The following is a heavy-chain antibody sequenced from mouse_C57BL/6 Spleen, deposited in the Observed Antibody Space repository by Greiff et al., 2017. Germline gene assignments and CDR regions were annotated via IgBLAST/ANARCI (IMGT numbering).Heavy chain of an antibody. CDR2: ILPGSGNT. J-gene: IGHJ2*01. V-gene: IGHV1-9*01. D-gene: IGHD2-4*01. Sequence: VKLMESGAELMKPGASVKLSCKATGYTFTGYWIEWVKQRPGHGLEWIGEILPGSGNTNYNEKFKGKATFTADTSSHTAYMQLSSLTTEDSAIYYCARGGYYDYDGPYYFDYWGQGTTLTVSS. CDR3: ARGGYYDYDGPYYFDY. CDR1: GYTFTGYW.